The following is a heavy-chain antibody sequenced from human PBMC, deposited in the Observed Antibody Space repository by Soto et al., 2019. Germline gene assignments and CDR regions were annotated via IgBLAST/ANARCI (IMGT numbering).Heavy chain of an antibody. Sequence: QVQLVESGGGVVQPGRSLRLSCAASGFTFSSYAMHWVRQAPGKGLEWVAVISYDGSNKYYADSVKGRFTISRDNSKNTLSLQMNSLAAEDTAVYYCARYIVVVTATYAFDICGQATMVTVSS. CDR3: ARYIVVVTATYAFDI. J-gene: IGHJ3*02. V-gene: IGHV3-30-3*01. CDR2: ISYDGSNK. D-gene: IGHD2-21*02. CDR1: GFTFSSYA.